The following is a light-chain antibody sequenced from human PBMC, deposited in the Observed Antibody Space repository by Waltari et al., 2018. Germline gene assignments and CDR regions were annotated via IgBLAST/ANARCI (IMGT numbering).Light chain of an antibody. CDR2: DVN. J-gene: IGLJ2*01. CDR3: SSFTSDSTWV. CDR1: SRDVGAYTY. V-gene: IGLV2-14*03. Sequence: HSALTEPAPASASPGQSITISCSGTSRDVGAYTYLSWYQHHPGKAPKLIIYDVNSRPSGVSNRFSGSKSGNTASLTISELQAEDEADYYCSSFTSDSTWVFGAGTKLTVL.